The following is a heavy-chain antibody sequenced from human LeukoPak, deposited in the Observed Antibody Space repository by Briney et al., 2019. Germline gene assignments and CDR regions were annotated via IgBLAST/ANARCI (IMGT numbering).Heavy chain of an antibody. V-gene: IGHV4-39*07. CDR1: GGSITTSTYF. J-gene: IGHJ5*02. CDR2: IHYSGST. Sequence: PSETLSFTCTVSGGSITTSTYFWGWIRQPPGKGLEWIGTIHYSGSTYYDPSLKSRVTISIDTSKNQFSLKLSSVTAADTAVYYCARVPLLRRFDPWGQGTLVIVSS. CDR3: ARVPLLRRFDP.